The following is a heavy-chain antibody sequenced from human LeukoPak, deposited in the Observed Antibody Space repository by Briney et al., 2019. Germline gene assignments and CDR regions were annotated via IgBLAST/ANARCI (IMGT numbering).Heavy chain of an antibody. CDR3: ARDKFCSDTGSCNIGLLDF. D-gene: IGHD2-15*01. CDR1: GGSFSGYY. CDR2: INHRGSS. Sequence: PSETLSLTCGVFGGSFSGYYWTWLRQPPGKGLEWIGQINHRGSSHYNPSLRSRVTISVDTSKTQFSLKLTSVTAADTAVYYCARDKFCSDTGSCNIGLLDFLGQGALVTVSS. J-gene: IGHJ4*02. V-gene: IGHV4-34*01.